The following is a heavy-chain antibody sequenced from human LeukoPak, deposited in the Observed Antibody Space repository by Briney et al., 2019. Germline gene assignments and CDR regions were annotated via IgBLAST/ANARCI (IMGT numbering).Heavy chain of an antibody. CDR1: GYSFTTYW. D-gene: IGHD5-18*01. CDR3: ARQTGLTAPVVSY. V-gene: IGHV5-51*01. Sequence: GESLKISCRGSGYSFTTYWIGWVRQMPGKGLERMGIIYPGDSDTRYSPSFQGQVTISADKSINTAYLQWTSLKASGTAMYYCARQTGLTAPVVSYWGQGTLVTVSS. J-gene: IGHJ4*02. CDR2: IYPGDSDT.